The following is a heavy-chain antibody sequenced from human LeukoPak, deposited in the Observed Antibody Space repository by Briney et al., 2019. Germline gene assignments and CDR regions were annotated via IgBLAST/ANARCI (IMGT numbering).Heavy chain of an antibody. D-gene: IGHD3-10*01. J-gene: IGHJ6*03. CDR3: ASYGSGSYYRQNYYYYYYMDV. Sequence: EASVKVSCKASGYTFTGYYMHWVRQAPGQGLEWMGWINPNSGGTNYAQKFQGRVTMARDTSISTAYMELSRLRSDDTAVYYCASYGSGSYYRQNYYYYYYMDVWGKGTTVTVSS. CDR2: INPNSGGT. CDR1: GYTFTGYY. V-gene: IGHV1-2*02.